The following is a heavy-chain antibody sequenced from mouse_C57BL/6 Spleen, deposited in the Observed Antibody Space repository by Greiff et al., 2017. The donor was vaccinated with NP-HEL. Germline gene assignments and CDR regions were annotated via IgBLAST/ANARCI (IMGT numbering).Heavy chain of an antibody. J-gene: IGHJ2*01. D-gene: IGHD1-1*01. V-gene: IGHV1-82*01. CDR3: ARSYYGYYFDY. CDR1: GYAFSSSW. CDR2: IYPGDGDT. Sequence: VQLQQSGPELVKPGASVKISCKASGYAFSSSWMNWVKQRPGKGLEWIGRIYPGDGDTNYNGKFKGKATLTADKSSSTAYMQLSSLTSEDSAVYFCARSYYGYYFDYWGQGTTLTVSS.